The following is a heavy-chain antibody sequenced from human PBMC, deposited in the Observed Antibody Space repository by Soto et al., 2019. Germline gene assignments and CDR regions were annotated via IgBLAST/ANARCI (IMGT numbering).Heavy chain of an antibody. J-gene: IGHJ4*02. CDR1: GFKFSIYS. V-gene: IGHV3-48*02. D-gene: IGHD6-19*01. CDR3: ARSVEGHFDY. CDR2: ITSDTKTI. Sequence: EVQLVESGGGLVQPGGSLRLSCAASGFKFSIYSMNWVRQAPGKGLEWSAYITSDTKTIKYADSVKGRFTISRDNAKNSVYLQMNSLSDEDTAVYYCARSVEGHFDYWGQVTVVTVSS.